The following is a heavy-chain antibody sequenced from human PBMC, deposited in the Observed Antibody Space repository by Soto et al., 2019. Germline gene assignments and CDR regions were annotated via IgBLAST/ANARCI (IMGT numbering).Heavy chain of an antibody. D-gene: IGHD3-22*01. V-gene: IGHV3-30*18. CDR1: GFTFSSYG. Sequence: GGSLRLSCAASGFTFSSYGMHWVRQAPGKGLEWVAVISYDGSNKYYADSVKGRFTISRDNSKNTLYLQMNSLRAEDTAVYYCAKEGYYDSSGRTGYWGQGTLVTV. CDR3: AKEGYYDSSGRTGY. CDR2: ISYDGSNK. J-gene: IGHJ4*02.